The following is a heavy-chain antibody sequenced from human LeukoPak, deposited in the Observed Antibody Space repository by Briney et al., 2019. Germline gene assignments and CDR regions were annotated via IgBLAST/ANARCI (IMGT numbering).Heavy chain of an antibody. CDR2: ISRSGTTI. V-gene: IGHV3-48*03. Sequence: GGSLRLSCAASGFTFSSYEMNWVSQDPGKGREWVSYISRSGTTIYYADSVKGRFTISRDNAKNSLYLQMNSLRAEDTAVYYCARVRWQQSYYMDVWGKGTTVTVSS. D-gene: IGHD6-13*01. J-gene: IGHJ6*03. CDR1: GFTFSSYE. CDR3: ARVRWQQSYYMDV.